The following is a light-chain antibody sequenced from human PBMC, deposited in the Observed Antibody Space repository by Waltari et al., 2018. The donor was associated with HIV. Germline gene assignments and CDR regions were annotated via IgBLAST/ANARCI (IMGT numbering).Light chain of an antibody. CDR1: QSISRL. CDR3: QQYNSYPYT. Sequence: DIQMTQSPSTLSASVGDRVTITCRASQSISRLLAWYQQKPGKAPKLLIYEASSLESGVQSSFSGSGSGTEFTLTISSLQPDDFANYYCQQYNSYPYTFGQGTKLEIK. CDR2: EAS. J-gene: IGKJ2*01. V-gene: IGKV1-5*03.